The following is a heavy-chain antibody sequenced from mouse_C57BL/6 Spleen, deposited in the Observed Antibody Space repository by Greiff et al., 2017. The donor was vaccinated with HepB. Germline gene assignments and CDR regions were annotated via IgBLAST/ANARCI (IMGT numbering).Heavy chain of an antibody. V-gene: IGHV5-6*01. CDR1: GFTFSSYG. J-gene: IGHJ2*01. Sequence: EVQRVESGGDLVKPGGSLKLSCAASGFTFSSYGMSWVRQTPDKRLEWVATISSGGSYTYYPDSVKGRFTISRDNAKNTLYLQVSSLKSEDTAMYYCARQDPGYGSSYYYFDYWGQGTTHTVSS. CDR3: ARQDPGYGSSYYYFDY. CDR2: ISSGGSYT. D-gene: IGHD1-1*01.